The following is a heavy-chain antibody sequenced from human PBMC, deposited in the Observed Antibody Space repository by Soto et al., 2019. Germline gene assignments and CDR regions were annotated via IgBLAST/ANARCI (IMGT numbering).Heavy chain of an antibody. J-gene: IGHJ6*02. CDR1: GFTFSTYW. V-gene: IGHV3-7*01. Sequence: GGSLRLSCAASGFTFSTYWMNWVRQAPGKGLEWVANIKQDGSEKYYVDSVKGRFAISRDNAKDSLFLQMNNLRAEDTAVYYCVRDWSTFWGMDIWGQGTTVTVSS. CDR2: IKQDGSEK. CDR3: VRDWSTFWGMDI.